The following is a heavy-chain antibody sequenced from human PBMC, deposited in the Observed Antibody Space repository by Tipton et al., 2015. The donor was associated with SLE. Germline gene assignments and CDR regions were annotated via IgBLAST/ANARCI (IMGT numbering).Heavy chain of an antibody. CDR2: IYPGDSDT. D-gene: IGHD4-17*01. V-gene: IGHV5-51*03. J-gene: IGHJ4*02. Sequence: QLVQSGPEVKKPGESLKISCKSSGYSFTTYWIAWVRQMPGKGLEWMGIIYPGDSDTRYSPSFQGQVTISADKSISTAYLQRSSLKASDTAMYYCARLATVTSDFDFWGQGTLVTVSS. CDR3: ARLATVTSDFDF. CDR1: GYSFTTYW.